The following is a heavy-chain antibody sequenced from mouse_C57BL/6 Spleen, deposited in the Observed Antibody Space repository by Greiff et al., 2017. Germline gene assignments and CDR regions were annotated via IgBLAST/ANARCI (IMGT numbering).Heavy chain of an antibody. CDR3: AKAGDGYYEGYFDV. V-gene: IGHV1-50*01. D-gene: IGHD2-3*01. CDR1: GYTFTSYW. CDR2: IVPSDSYT. J-gene: IGHJ1*03. Sequence: QVQLQQPGAELVKPGASVKLSCKASGYTFTSYWMQWVKQRPGQGLEWIREIVPSDSYTNYNQKFKGKATLTVDTSSSTAYRQLSSLTSEDSAVYYCAKAGDGYYEGYFDVWGTGTTVTVSS.